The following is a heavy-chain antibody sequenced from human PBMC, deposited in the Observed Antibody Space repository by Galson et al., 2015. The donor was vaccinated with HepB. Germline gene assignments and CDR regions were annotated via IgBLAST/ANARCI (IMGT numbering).Heavy chain of an antibody. D-gene: IGHD1-26*01. V-gene: IGHV3-33*01. CDR3: ARDHWAWVGATNLPAY. CDR1: GFTFSSYG. CDR2: IWYDGSNK. Sequence: SLRLSCAASGFTFSSYGIHWVRQAPGKGLEWVAVIWYDGSNKYYADSVKGRFTISRDNSKNTLYLQMNSLRAEDTAVYYCARDHWAWVGATNLPAYWGQGTLVTVSS. J-gene: IGHJ4*02.